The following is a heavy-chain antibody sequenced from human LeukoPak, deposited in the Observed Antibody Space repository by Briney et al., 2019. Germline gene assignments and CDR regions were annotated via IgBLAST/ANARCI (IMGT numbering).Heavy chain of an antibody. CDR3: ARSIRTYYYDSSGYQGCYFDY. V-gene: IGHV1-2*02. CDR1: GYTFTGYY. Sequence: ASVTVSCKASGYTFTGYYMHWVRQAPGQGLEWMGWINPNSGGTNYAQKFQGRVTMTRDTSISTAYMELSRLRSDDTAVYYCARSIRTYYYDSSGYQGCYFDYWGQGTPVTVSS. D-gene: IGHD3-22*01. CDR2: INPNSGGT. J-gene: IGHJ4*02.